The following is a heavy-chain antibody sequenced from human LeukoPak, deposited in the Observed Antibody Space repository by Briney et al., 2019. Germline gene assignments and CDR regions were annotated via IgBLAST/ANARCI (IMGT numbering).Heavy chain of an antibody. CDR1: GYTFTSYY. CDR3: ARDRRYCSSTSCYTRGYYYYGMDV. CDR2: INPSGGST. J-gene: IGHJ6*02. Sequence: ASVKVSCKASGYTFTSYYMHWVRQASGQGLEWMGIINPSGGSTSYAQKFQGRVTMTRDTSTSTVYMELNSLRAEDTAVYYCARDRRYCSSTSCYTRGYYYYGMDVWGQGTTVTVSS. V-gene: IGHV1-46*01. D-gene: IGHD2-2*02.